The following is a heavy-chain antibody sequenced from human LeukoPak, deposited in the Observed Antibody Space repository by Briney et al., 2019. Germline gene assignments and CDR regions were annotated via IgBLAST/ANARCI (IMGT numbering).Heavy chain of an antibody. D-gene: IGHD2-21*01. J-gene: IGHJ4*02. Sequence: QTGGSLRLSCAASGFTFSDHYMDWVRQAPGKGLEWVGRTRNKANSYTTEYAASVKGRFTISRDDSKNSLYLQMNSLRAEDTAVYYCAKGSKVVVIATNFDYWGQGTLVTVSS. CDR2: TRNKANSYTT. V-gene: IGHV3-72*01. CDR3: AKGSKVVVIATNFDY. CDR1: GFTFSDHY.